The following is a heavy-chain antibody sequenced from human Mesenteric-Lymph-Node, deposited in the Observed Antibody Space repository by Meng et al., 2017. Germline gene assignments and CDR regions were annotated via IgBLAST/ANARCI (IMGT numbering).Heavy chain of an antibody. D-gene: IGHD3-22*01. CDR3: AAFYYESSGYFRADY. V-gene: IGHV1-2*06. CDR1: GYTFTGYH. J-gene: IGHJ4*02. CDR2: INLNSGGT. Sequence: QVQLVQSGAEVKKPGASVKVSCKASGYTFTGYHIHWVRQAPGQGLEWMGRINLNSGGTNYAQKFQGRATMTWDTSISAAQMELSSLRSDDTAVYYCAAFYYESSGYFRADYWGQGILVTVSS.